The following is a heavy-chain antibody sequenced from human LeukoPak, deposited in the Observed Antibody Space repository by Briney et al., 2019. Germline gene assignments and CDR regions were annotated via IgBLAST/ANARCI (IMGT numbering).Heavy chain of an antibody. V-gene: IGHV3-30*02. Sequence: PGGSLRLSCAASGFTFSSYGMHWVRQAPGKGLEWVAFIRYDGSNKYYADSVKGRFTISRDNSKNTLYLQMNRLRAEDTAVYYCGGSGSYNPVHFWYYYYYMDVWGKGTTVTISS. J-gene: IGHJ6*03. CDR2: IRYDGSNK. D-gene: IGHD1-26*01. CDR3: GGSGSYNPVHFWYYYYYMDV. CDR1: GFTFSSYG.